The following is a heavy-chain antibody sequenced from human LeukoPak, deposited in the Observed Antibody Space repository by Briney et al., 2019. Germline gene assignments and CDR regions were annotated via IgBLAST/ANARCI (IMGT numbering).Heavy chain of an antibody. V-gene: IGHV4-39*01. D-gene: IGHD5-18*01. CDR2: IYYSGST. CDR1: GGSISSSSYY. Sequence: SETLSLTCSVSGGSISSSSYYWGWIRQPPGKGLEWIGSIYYSGSTYYNPSLKSRVTISVDTSKNQFSLKLSSVTAADTAVYYCARQGRGYSYGYYWGQGTLVTVSS. CDR3: ARQGRGYSYGYY. J-gene: IGHJ4*02.